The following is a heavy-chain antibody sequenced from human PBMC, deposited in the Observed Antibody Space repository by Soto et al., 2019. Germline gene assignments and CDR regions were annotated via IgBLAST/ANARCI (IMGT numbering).Heavy chain of an antibody. V-gene: IGHV4-30-2*01. D-gene: IGHD3-22*01. CDR1: GGYIISGCGS. Sequence: SLTCTVSGGYIISGCGSWSWIRKPPGKGLEWIGYIYHSGSTYYNPSLKSRVTIAVDRSKNQFSLKLSSVTAADTAVYYCAGSGYYHTTGMDVWGQGTTVTVSS. CDR2: IYHSGST. J-gene: IGHJ6*02. CDR3: AGSGYYHTTGMDV.